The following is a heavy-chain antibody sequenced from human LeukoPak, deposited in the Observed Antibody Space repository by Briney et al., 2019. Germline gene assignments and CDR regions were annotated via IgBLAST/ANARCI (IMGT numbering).Heavy chain of an antibody. J-gene: IGHJ4*02. CDR2: ISSSSAYI. CDR3: AKDLVRVPAAIRGYFDY. CDR1: RFTFSSYP. Sequence: GGSLRLSCAASRFTFSSYPMNWVRQAPGKGLEWVSSISSSSAYIFYADSVKGRFTMSRDNAKNSLYLQTNSLRAEDTAVYYCAKDLVRVPAAIRGYFDYWGQGTLVTVSS. V-gene: IGHV3-21*04. D-gene: IGHD2-2*01.